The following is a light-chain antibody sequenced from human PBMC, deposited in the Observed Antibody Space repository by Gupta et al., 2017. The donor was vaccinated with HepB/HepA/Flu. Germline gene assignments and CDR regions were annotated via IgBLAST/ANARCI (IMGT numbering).Light chain of an antibody. V-gene: IGKV3-15*01. CDR1: QSVSSN. J-gene: IGKJ1*01. CDR2: GAS. Sequence: EILMTQSPASLSVSPGERATVACRASQSVSSNLAWFQQKPGQAPRLLLDGASSRATGIPARFSGSGSGTEFTLTITSLQSEDFAVYYCQQYYDWPRTFGQGTKVEIK. CDR3: QQYYDWPRT.